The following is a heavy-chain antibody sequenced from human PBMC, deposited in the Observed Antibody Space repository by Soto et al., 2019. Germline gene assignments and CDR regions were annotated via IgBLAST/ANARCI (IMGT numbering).Heavy chain of an antibody. CDR1: GFTFSSYS. V-gene: IGHV3-23*01. CDR2: FRTSGDGGTT. J-gene: IGHJ4*02. CDR3: AKKVNSGPGSQYFDY. Sequence: ASGFTFSSYSMSWVRQAPGKGLEWVSGFRTSGDGGTTYYADSVKGRFTISRDNSKNMLFLQMNSLRAEDTAIYYCAKKVNSGPGSQYFDYWGQGTLVTVSS. D-gene: IGHD3-10*01.